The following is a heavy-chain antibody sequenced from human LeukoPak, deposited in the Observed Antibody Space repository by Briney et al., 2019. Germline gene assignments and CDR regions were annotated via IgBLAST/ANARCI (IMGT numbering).Heavy chain of an antibody. J-gene: IGHJ3*02. CDR1: GGSFSGYY. CDR2: INHSGST. CDR3: ARRGTIFGVVMPRGNAFDI. V-gene: IGHV4-34*01. Sequence: SETLSLTCAVYGGSFSGYYWSWIRQPPGKGLEWIGEINHSGSTNYNPSLKSRVTISVDTSKNQFSLKLSSVTAADTAVYYCARRGTIFGVVMPRGNAFDIWGQGTMVTVSS. D-gene: IGHD3-3*01.